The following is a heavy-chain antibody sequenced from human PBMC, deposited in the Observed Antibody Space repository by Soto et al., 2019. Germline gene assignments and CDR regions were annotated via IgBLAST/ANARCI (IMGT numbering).Heavy chain of an antibody. CDR3: ASGDYPTSPFDY. D-gene: IGHD3-16*01. V-gene: IGHV3-21*01. J-gene: IGHJ4*02. CDR1: GFTFSSYS. Sequence: EVQLVESGGGLVQTGGSLRLSCAASGFTFSSYSMNWVRQAPGKGLEWVSSISSSSSYIYYADSVKGRFTISRDNAKNSLYLQMNSLRAEDTAVYYCASGDYPTSPFDYWGQGTLVTVSS. CDR2: ISSSSSYI.